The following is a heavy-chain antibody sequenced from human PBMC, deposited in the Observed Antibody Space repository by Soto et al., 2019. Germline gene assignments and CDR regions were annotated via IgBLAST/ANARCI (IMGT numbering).Heavy chain of an antibody. Sequence: EVKLIQSGAEVKKPGATVKIACKVYGYRFIDSYIHWIEQAPGKGLEWMGLVDPQNNNTDYGRTFQGRLTLTADTSTDTAFMELRSLRSEDTAAYYCTDDILGTHMSSLDFWGQGALVTVSS. CDR2: VDPQNNNT. V-gene: IGHV1-69-2*01. CDR1: GYRFIDSY. J-gene: IGHJ4*02. CDR3: TDDILGTHMSSLDF. D-gene: IGHD3-3*02.